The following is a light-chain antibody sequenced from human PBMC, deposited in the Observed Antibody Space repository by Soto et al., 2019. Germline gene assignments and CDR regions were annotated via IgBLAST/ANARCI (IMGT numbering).Light chain of an antibody. CDR2: LGS. CDR1: QSLLHSNGYNY. V-gene: IGKV2-28*01. Sequence: DIVMTQSPLSLPVTPGEPASISCRSSQSLLHSNGYNYLDWYLQKPGQSPQLLIYLGSNRASGGPDRVSGSGSGTDFTLKISRVEAEDVWVYYCMQALQTPLTFGGGTKVEIK. J-gene: IGKJ4*01. CDR3: MQALQTPLT.